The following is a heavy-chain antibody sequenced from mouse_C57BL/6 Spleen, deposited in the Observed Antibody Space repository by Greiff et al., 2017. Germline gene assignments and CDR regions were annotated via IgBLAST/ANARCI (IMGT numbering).Heavy chain of an antibody. CDR2: ISDGGSYT. CDR3: ARDDYYGSSSFAY. J-gene: IGHJ3*01. D-gene: IGHD1-1*01. Sequence: EVNVVESGGGLVKPGGSLKLSCAASGFTFSSYAMSWVRQTPEKRLEWVATISDGGSYTYYPDNVKGRFTISRDNAKNNLYLQMSHLKSEDTAMYYCARDDYYGSSSFAYWGQGTLVTVSA. V-gene: IGHV5-4*01. CDR1: GFTFSSYA.